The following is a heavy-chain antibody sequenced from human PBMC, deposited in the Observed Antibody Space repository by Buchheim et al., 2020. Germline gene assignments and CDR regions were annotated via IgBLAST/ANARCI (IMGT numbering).Heavy chain of an antibody. V-gene: IGHV1-8*01. CDR1: GYTFTSYD. J-gene: IGHJ4*02. CDR2: MNPNSGTT. D-gene: IGHD3-10*01. CDR3: ARSFYYGSGSSRSIGRY. Sequence: QVQLVQSGAEVKKPGASVKVSCKASGYTFTSYDIHWVRQATGHGLEWMGWMNPNSGTTVYAQKFQCIVTMTRNTSISTAYLELSSLRSEETAVYYCARSFYYGSGSSRSIGRYWGQGTL.